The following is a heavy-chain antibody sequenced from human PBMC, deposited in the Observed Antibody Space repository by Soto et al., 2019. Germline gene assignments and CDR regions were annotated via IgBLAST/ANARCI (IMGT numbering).Heavy chain of an antibody. D-gene: IGHD3-10*01. CDR2: VNWNGGST. CDR1: GFTCDDYG. J-gene: IGHJ5*02. Sequence: EVQLVESGGGVVRPGGSLRLSCAASGFTCDDYGMSWVRQAPGKGLEWVSGVNWNGGSTGYADSVKGRFTISRDNAKNSLYLQMNSLRAEDTALYYCARVVVTMVRGVAADNWFDPWGQGTLVTVSS. V-gene: IGHV3-20*04. CDR3: ARVVVTMVRGVAADNWFDP.